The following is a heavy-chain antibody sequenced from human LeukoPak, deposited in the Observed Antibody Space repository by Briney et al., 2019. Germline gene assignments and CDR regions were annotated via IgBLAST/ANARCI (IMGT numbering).Heavy chain of an antibody. V-gene: IGHV4-34*01. D-gene: IGHD2-2*01. CDR3: AREMRYCSGSSCYGLDV. Sequence: TSETLSLTCAVYGGSFSGYYWSWIRQPPGKGLEWIGEINHSGSTNYNPSLQSRVSISVDTSKNQVSLKVSSVTAADTAVYYCAREMRYCSGSSCYGLDVWGQGTTVTVSS. CDR2: INHSGST. CDR1: GGSFSGYY. J-gene: IGHJ6*02.